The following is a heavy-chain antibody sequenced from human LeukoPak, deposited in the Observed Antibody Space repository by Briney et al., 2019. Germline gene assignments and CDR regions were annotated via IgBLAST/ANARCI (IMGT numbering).Heavy chain of an antibody. J-gene: IGHJ4*02. CDR2: VSYDGSDK. D-gene: IGHD3/OR15-3a*01. CDR1: EFTFSSYA. V-gene: IGHV3-30*18. Sequence: GRSLRLSCAASEFTFSSYAMHWVRQAPGKGLEWVALVSYDGSDKYYADSVKGRFTISRDNSKNTLYLQMNSLRGEDTAVYYCAKAHPLDWLLPFDYWGQGTLVTVSS. CDR3: AKAHPLDWLLPFDY.